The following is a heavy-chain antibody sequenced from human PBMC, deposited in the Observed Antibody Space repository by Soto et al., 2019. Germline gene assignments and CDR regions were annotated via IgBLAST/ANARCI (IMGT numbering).Heavy chain of an antibody. J-gene: IGHJ4*02. D-gene: IGHD1-1*01. CDR1: GFTFSRYG. Sequence: QVQLVESGGGVVQPGRSLRLSCAASGFTFSRYGMHWVRQAPGKGLEWVAVISFDGSKKYYAESVTGRFTISRDNSKNTLYLKVNSLRAEDTADYYGAKEAGSGTFDFWGQGTLVTGSS. CDR3: AKEAGSGTFDF. V-gene: IGHV3-30*18. CDR2: ISFDGSKK.